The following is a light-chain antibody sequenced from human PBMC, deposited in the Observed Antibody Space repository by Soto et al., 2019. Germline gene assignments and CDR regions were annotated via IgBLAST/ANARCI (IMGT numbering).Light chain of an antibody. J-gene: IGLJ3*02. V-gene: IGLV2-8*01. CDR2: EVS. CDR3: VSFPESNNLV. Sequence: QSALTQPASVSGSPGQSITISCTGTTSDLAGYNYVSWYQQYPGKAPKLMIYEVSKRPSGVPDRFSGSKSGNRASLTVSGPEVEEVADCYCVSFPESNNLVFAGGTKVTLL. CDR1: TSDLAGYNY.